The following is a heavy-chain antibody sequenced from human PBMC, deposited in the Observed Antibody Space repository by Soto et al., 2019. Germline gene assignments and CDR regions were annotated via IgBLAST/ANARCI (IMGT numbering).Heavy chain of an antibody. CDR3: AKVQFYYDSTGSYDS. V-gene: IGHV3-30*18. CDR1: GFRFSDYG. J-gene: IGHJ5*01. D-gene: IGHD3-22*01. CDR2: ILYDGRKQ. Sequence: LRLSCAASGFRFSDYGMHWVRQAPGKGLQWVATILYDGRKQFYADSVKGRFTISRDNSKNTLYLQMNSLRTEDTAVYSCAKVQFYYDSTGSYDSWGQGTLVTVSS.